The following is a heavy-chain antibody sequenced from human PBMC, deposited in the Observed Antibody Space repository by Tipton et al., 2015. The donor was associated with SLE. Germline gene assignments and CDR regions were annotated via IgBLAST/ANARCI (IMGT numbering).Heavy chain of an antibody. CDR2: ISFSGLT. Sequence: TLSLTCAVYGGSFSGYYWSWVRQPPGKGLEWIGYISFSGLTNYNPSVRSRVSTSMDTSKNQFSLQMSSVTAADTAPYYCARHKLGFSWSYFDSWGQGNLVTVSS. CDR3: ARHKLGFSWSYFDS. CDR1: GGSFSGYY. D-gene: IGHD3-3*01. V-gene: IGHV4-59*08. J-gene: IGHJ4*02.